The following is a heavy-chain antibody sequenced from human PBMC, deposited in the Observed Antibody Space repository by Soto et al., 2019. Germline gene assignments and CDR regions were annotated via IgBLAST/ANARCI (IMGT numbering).Heavy chain of an antibody. CDR3: ARRGSGRYYDY. V-gene: IGHV3-23*01. CDR1: GFTFSSYA. CDR2: ISGSGGST. J-gene: IGHJ4*02. D-gene: IGHD6-19*01. Sequence: EVQLLESGGGLVQPGGSLRLSCAASGFTFSSYAMRWVRQAPVKGLEWVSAISGSGGSTYYAASVKGRFTISRDNSKNTLYLQMNSLSAEATAVYYCARRGSGRYYDYWGQGTLVTVSS.